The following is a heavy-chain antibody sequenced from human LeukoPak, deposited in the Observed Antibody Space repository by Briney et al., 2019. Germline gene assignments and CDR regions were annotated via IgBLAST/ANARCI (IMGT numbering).Heavy chain of an antibody. D-gene: IGHD6-19*01. J-gene: IGHJ3*02. CDR3: ARVLVAGGAFDI. Sequence: GGSLRLSCAASGFTFSSYSMNWVRQAPGKGLEWVSYISSSSSSIYYTDSVKGRFTISRDNAKNSLYLQMNSLRAEDTAVYYCARVLVAGGAFDIWGQGTMVTVSS. CDR1: GFTFSSYS. V-gene: IGHV3-48*04. CDR2: ISSSSSSI.